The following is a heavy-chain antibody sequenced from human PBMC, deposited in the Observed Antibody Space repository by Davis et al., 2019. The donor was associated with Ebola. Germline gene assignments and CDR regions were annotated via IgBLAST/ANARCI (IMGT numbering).Heavy chain of an antibody. CDR1: GYSLTELS. CDR3: AAGGVWGGFDI. V-gene: IGHV1-24*01. Sequence: AASVKVSCKVSGYSLTELSIHWVRQAPGKGLEWMGYFDPEDGEALYAQKFQDRVTMTEDTSTDTAYMELSSLRSEDTAVYYCAAGGVWGGFDIWGQGTVVTVSS. D-gene: IGHD6-13*01. J-gene: IGHJ3*02. CDR2: FDPEDGEA.